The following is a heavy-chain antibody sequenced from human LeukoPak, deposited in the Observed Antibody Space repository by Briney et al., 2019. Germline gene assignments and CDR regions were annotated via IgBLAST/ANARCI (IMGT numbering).Heavy chain of an antibody. CDR2: VYYSGST. V-gene: IGHV4-59*01. D-gene: IGHD3-3*01. CDR1: SGSFSGYY. CDR3: ARAAVDVLRFFY. Sequence: PSETLSLTCAIYSGSFSGYYWSWIRESPGKGLEWIGYVYYSGSTIYNPSLKSRVTISVDTSKNQFSLKLSSVTAADTAIYYCARAAVDVLRFFYWGQGTLVTVSS. J-gene: IGHJ4*02.